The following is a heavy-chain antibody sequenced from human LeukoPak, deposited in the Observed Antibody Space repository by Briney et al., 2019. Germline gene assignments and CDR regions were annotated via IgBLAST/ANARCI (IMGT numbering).Heavy chain of an antibody. Sequence: GGSLRLSCAASGFTFDDYAIHWVRQAPGKGLEWVSGISWNSGSIGYADSVKGRFTISRDNAKNSLYLQMNSLRAEDTAVYYCARGKYYYDSSEGEFDYWGQGTLVTVSS. CDR3: ARGKYYYDSSEGEFDY. CDR1: GFTFDDYA. J-gene: IGHJ4*02. D-gene: IGHD3-22*01. V-gene: IGHV3-9*01. CDR2: ISWNSGSI.